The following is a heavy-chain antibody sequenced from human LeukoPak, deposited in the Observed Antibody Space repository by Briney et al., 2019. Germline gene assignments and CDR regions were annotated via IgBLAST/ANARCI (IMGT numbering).Heavy chain of an antibody. CDR2: ISGSGSGDST. V-gene: IGHV3-23*01. J-gene: IGHJ6*03. Sequence: GGSLRLSCAASGFTFSSYVMSWVRQAPGKGLEWVSAISGSGSGDSTYYADSVKGRFTISRDNAKNSLYLQMNSLRAEDTAVYYCAREAVRVAAPMDVWGKGTTVTVSS. CDR1: GFTFSSYV. D-gene: IGHD6-6*01. CDR3: AREAVRVAAPMDV.